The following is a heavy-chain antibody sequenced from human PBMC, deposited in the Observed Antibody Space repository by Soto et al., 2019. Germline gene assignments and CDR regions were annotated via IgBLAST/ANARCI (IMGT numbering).Heavy chain of an antibody. D-gene: IGHD1-1*01. CDR1: GFSLSTSGVG. J-gene: IGHJ5*02. CDR2: IYWDDDK. Sequence: QITLKESGPTLVKPTQTLTLTYTFSGFSLSTSGVGVGWIRQPPGKALEWLALIYWDDDKRYSPSLKSRLTITNDTSKNKVVLTMTNMDTVDTATYYCAHRGTRGPGRWFDPWGQGTLVTVSS. V-gene: IGHV2-5*02. CDR3: AHRGTRGPGRWFDP.